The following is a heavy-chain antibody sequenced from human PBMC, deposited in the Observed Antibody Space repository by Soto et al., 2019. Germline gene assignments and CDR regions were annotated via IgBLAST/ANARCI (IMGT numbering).Heavy chain of an antibody. CDR3: AKDLLAEATSVGLVISSGFDY. V-gene: IGHV3-30*18. J-gene: IGHJ4*02. D-gene: IGHD3-3*01. CDR1: GFIFRTYG. CDR2: ISYDGDNK. Sequence: QVHLVESGGGVVQPGRSLRLSCAASGFIFRTYGMHWVRQGPGKGLEWVAVISYDGDNKYYAESVKGRFTISRDNSQNRLFLQMDSLRPEDTAVYYCAKDLLAEATSVGLVISSGFDYWGQGALVTVSS.